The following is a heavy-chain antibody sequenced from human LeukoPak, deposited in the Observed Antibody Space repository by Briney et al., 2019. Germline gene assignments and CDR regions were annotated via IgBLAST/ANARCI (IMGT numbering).Heavy chain of an antibody. J-gene: IGHJ3*02. CDR3: AKDLRITMIVVVPEPDAFDI. Sequence: GGSLRLSCAASGFTFSSYAMSWVRQAPGKGLGWVSAISGSGGSTYYADSVKGRFTISRDNSKNTLYLQMNSLRAEDTAVYYCAKDLRITMIVVVPEPDAFDIWGQGTMVTVSS. V-gene: IGHV3-23*01. CDR1: GFTFSSYA. CDR2: ISGSGGST. D-gene: IGHD3-22*01.